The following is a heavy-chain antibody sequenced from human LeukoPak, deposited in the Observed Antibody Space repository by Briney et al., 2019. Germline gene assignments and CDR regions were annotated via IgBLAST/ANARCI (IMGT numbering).Heavy chain of an antibody. J-gene: IGHJ4*02. V-gene: IGHV3-30-3*01. CDR2: ISYDGSNK. CDR3: ARGWLGSSSEGFGY. Sequence: GRSLRLSCAASGFTFSSYAMHWVRQAPRKGLEWVAVISYDGSNKYYADSVKGRFTISRDNSKNTLYLQMNSLRAEDTAVYYCARGWLGSSSEGFGYWGQGTLVTVSS. CDR1: GFTFSSYA. D-gene: IGHD6-6*01.